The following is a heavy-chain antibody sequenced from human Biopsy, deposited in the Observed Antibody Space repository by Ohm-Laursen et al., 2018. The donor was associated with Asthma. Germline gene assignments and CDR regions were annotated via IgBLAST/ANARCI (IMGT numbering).Heavy chain of an antibody. V-gene: IGHV3-53*01. J-gene: IGHJ3*02. CDR1: GVNVTNNY. CDR3: ARAGDTNDYGPAFDI. D-gene: IGHD4-17*01. Sequence: SLRLSCAASGVNVTNNYMTWVRQAPGKGLEWVSIMYAGGSRFYADRVKGRFTISRDNSKNILYLQMDSLRPEDTALYYCARAGDTNDYGPAFDIWGLGTMVTVSS. CDR2: MYAGGSR.